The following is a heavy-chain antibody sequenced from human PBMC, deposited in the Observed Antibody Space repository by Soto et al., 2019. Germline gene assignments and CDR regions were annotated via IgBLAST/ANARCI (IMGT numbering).Heavy chain of an antibody. D-gene: IGHD2-2*01. V-gene: IGHV3-30*18. CDR2: ISNDGNYD. CDR3: VKGRGANCRDPTCYMFDS. J-gene: IGHJ4*02. CDR1: GFTFSSYG. Sequence: VQLAESGGGVVQPGRSLRLSCVASGFTFSSYGMSWVRQAPGKGLEWVAVISNDGNYDFYADSVKGRFTISRDNSKNTLLLQMNSLKPADTALYFCVKGRGANCRDPTCYMFDSWGQGERVTVS.